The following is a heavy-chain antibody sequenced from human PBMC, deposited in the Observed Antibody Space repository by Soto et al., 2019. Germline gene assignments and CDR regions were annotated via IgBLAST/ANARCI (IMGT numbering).Heavy chain of an antibody. CDR1: GLSFRGAW. Sequence: EVQLVESGGGLVQPGESLRLSCTTSGLSFRGAWMYWVRQAPGKGPEWVGRIKSKTYGETTDYSSPVRGRFTISRDDSNSTLYLQMDNLRTDDTAVYYCAILSGQIVGAPWPSSWGQGTLVTVSS. CDR3: AILSGQIVGAPWPSS. CDR2: IKSKTYGETT. D-gene: IGHD1-26*01. J-gene: IGHJ4*02. V-gene: IGHV3-15*01.